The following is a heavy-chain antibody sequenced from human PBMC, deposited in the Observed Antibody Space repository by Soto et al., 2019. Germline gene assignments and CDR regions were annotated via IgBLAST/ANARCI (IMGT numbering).Heavy chain of an antibody. Sequence: PSETLSLTCTVSGGSISSYYWSWIRQPPGKGLEWIGYIYYSGSTNYNPSLKSRVTISVDTSKNQFSLKLSSVTAADTAVYYCARDGGAYYYYGMDVWGQGTMVTVSS. J-gene: IGHJ6*02. CDR1: GGSISSYY. D-gene: IGHD3-16*01. V-gene: IGHV4-59*01. CDR2: IYYSGST. CDR3: ARDGGAYYYYGMDV.